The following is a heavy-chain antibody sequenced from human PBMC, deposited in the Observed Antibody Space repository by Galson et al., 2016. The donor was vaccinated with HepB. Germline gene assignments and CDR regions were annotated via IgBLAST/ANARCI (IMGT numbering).Heavy chain of an antibody. CDR1: GFTFRSYA. D-gene: IGHD5-12*01. V-gene: IGHV3-30*18. J-gene: IGHJ4*02. CDR2: ISHDGSVQ. Sequence: SLRLSCAASGFTFRSYAIHWVRQAPGKGLEWVAAISHDGSVQHYTDSVRGRFTISRDNSQNTLFLQMNALQPEDTAVYYCAKRAKYSGNDFDSWGLGTLVVVSS. CDR3: AKRAKYSGNDFDS.